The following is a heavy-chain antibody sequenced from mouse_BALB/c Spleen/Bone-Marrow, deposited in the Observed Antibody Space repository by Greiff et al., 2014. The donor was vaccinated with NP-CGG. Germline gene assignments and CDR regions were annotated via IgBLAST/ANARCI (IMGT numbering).Heavy chain of an antibody. Sequence: DVHLVESGAELVKPGASVKLSCTASGFNIKDTYMHWVKQRPEQGLEWIGRIDPANGNTKYDPKLQGKATITADTSSNTAYLQLSSLTSEDTAVYYCAPYYYGSSQFAYWGQGTLVTVSA. CDR2: IDPANGNT. CDR3: APYYYGSSQFAY. V-gene: IGHV14-3*02. CDR1: GFNIKDTY. D-gene: IGHD1-1*01. J-gene: IGHJ3*01.